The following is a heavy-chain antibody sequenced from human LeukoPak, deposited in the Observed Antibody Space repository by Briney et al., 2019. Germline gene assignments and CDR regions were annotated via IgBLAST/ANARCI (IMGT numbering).Heavy chain of an antibody. D-gene: IGHD3-16*01. CDR1: GGSISSGSYY. CDR3: ARDMITFGGVSPRGQN. CDR2: IYTSGST. J-gene: IGHJ4*02. V-gene: IGHV4-61*09. Sequence: SQTLSLTCTVSGGSISSGSYYWSWLRQPAGKGLEWIGHIYTSGSTNYNPSLKSRVTISVDTSKNQSSLKLSSVTAADTAVYYCARDMITFGGVSPRGQNWGQGTLVTVSS.